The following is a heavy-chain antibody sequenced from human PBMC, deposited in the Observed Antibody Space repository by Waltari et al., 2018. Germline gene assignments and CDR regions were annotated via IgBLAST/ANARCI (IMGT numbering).Heavy chain of an antibody. Sequence: QVTLKASGPALVKPTQTLTLTCTFSGFSLSTSGMRVSWIRQPPGKALEWLARFDWNDEKYYRASLKSRLTISKDTSKNQVVLTMTNMDPVDTATYYCGRIGISDIDWGQGVQVTVSS. CDR2: FDWNDEK. V-gene: IGHV2-70*04. CDR1: GFSLSTSGMR. D-gene: IGHD2-21*01. CDR3: GRIGISDID. J-gene: IGHJ4*02.